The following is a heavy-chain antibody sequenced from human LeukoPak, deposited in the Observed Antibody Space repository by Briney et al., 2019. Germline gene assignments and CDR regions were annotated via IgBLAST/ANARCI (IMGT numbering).Heavy chain of an antibody. CDR2: IYYSGST. CDR3: ARAPGEMATIIYFDY. V-gene: IGHV4-31*03. D-gene: IGHD5-24*01. CDR1: GGSICSGGYY. J-gene: IGHJ4*02. Sequence: SETLSLTCTVSGGSICSGGYYWSWISQHPGKGLEWIGYIYYSGSTYYNPSLKSRVTISVDTSKNQFSLKLSSVTAADTAVYYCARAPGEMATIIYFDYWGQGTLVTVSS.